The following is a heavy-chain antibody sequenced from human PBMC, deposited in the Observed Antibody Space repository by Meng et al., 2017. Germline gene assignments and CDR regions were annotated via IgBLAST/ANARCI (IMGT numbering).Heavy chain of an antibody. CDR2: IVYSGST. J-gene: IGHJ4*02. V-gene: IGHV4-61*01. CDR1: GGSVGSGHYH. Sequence: GQPQGSCPGLVRPSVYLFLPCTVSGGSVGSGHYHWSWLRQPPGQGLEWIGYIVYSGSTPYNPYLTTRVTIPVDTSKLPFSLKLTSVNAADTAVYFCARDVGGDYKTLFDYWGQGTLVTVSS. D-gene: IGHD4-17*01. CDR3: ARDVGGDYKTLFDY.